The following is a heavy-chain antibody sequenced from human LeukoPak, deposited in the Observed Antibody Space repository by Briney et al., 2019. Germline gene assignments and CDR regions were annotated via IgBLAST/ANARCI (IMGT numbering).Heavy chain of an antibody. CDR3: ARAYIGSFDY. J-gene: IGHJ4*02. CDR1: GFTFCSVW. CDR2: IKKDGSEK. V-gene: IGHV3-7*05. D-gene: IGHD5/OR15-5a*01. Sequence: GGSPRLSCAASGFTFCSVWMYWVRQAPGKGLEWVAKIKKDGSEKHYVDSVKGRFTISRDNAKNSMFLQMSSLRAEDTAVYYCARAYIGSFDYWGQGTLVTVSS.